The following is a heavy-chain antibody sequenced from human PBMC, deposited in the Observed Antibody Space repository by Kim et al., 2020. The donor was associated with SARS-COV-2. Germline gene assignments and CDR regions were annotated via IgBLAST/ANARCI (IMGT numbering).Heavy chain of an antibody. CDR2: IYYSGST. J-gene: IGHJ5*02. CDR3: ARFPPARTGFDP. D-gene: IGHD2-2*01. CDR1: GGSISSSSYY. Sequence: SETLSLTCTVSGGSISSSSYYWGWIRQPPGKGLEWIGSIYYSGSTYYNPSLKSRVTISVDTSKNQFSLKLSSVTAADTAVYYCARFPPARTGFDPWGQGTLVTVSS. V-gene: IGHV4-39*01.